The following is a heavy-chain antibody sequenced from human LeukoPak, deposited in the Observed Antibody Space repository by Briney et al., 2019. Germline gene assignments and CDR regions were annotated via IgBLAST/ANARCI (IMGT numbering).Heavy chain of an antibody. CDR3: VKANYSGSYYFDS. Sequence: GGSLRLSCAASGFTFSRSAMNWVRQAPGKGLEWVSSFSASGGTTYYADSVKGRFTISRDNSKNTLSVQMNSLRAEDTAVYYCVKANYSGSYYFDSWGQGTLVTVSS. J-gene: IGHJ4*02. CDR1: GFTFSRSA. V-gene: IGHV3-23*01. CDR2: FSASGGTT. D-gene: IGHD1-26*01.